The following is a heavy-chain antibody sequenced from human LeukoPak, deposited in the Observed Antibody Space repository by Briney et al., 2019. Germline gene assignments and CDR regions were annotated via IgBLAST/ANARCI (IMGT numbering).Heavy chain of an antibody. Sequence: GGSLRLSCAASGFTFSTFAMIWVRQPPGKGLEWVSSIFPSGGEIHYADSVRGRFTISRDNSKSILSLQMNSLRAEDTAVYYCARGQKSVGRVLAGTTTYNYYYYMDVWGKGTTVTVSS. CDR2: IFPSGGEI. CDR1: GFTFSTFA. J-gene: IGHJ6*03. CDR3: ARGQKSVGRVLAGTTTYNYYYYMDV. V-gene: IGHV3-23*01. D-gene: IGHD6-19*01.